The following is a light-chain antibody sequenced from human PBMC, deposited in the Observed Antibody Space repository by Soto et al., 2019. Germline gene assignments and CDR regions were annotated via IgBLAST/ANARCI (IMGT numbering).Light chain of an antibody. CDR1: QSVSSSY. CDR2: GAS. J-gene: IGKJ1*01. CDR3: QKYGSSPWT. Sequence: ESVLTRSPGTLSLSPGERATLSCRASQSVSSSYLAWYQQKPGQAPRPLIHGASSRATGIPDRFSGSGSGTDFTLTISRLEPEDFAVYYCQKYGSSPWTFGQGTKVDIK. V-gene: IGKV3-20*01.